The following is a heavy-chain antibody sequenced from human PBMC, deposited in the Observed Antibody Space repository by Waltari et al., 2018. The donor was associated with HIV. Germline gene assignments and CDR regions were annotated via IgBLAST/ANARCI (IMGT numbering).Heavy chain of an antibody. V-gene: IGHV3-7*01. J-gene: IGHJ4*02. D-gene: IGHD2-2*01. Sequence: EVQLVESGGGLVQPGGSLRLSCAASGFTLCSSLMSWVRQAPGKGLEWVANIKQDGSEKYYVDSVKGRFTISRDNAKNSLYLQMNSLRAEDTAVYYCARDYNSTSCYYFDYWGQGTLVTVSS. CDR1: GFTLCSSL. CDR3: ARDYNSTSCYYFDY. CDR2: IKQDGSEK.